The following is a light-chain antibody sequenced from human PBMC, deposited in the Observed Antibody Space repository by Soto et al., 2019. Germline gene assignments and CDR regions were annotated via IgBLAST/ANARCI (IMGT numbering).Light chain of an antibody. CDR1: QSVSSY. CDR2: DAS. V-gene: IGKV3-11*01. CDR3: LHTKQPRT. Sequence: TQGPTTLTISIGYSLTLTCRASQSVSSYLPWYQQKPGQAPKLLIYDASNRVSGVPSRFSGSGSGTEFTLTNISCVDHDVVGVYYRLHTKQPRTFGRGPKVDIK. J-gene: IGKJ4*02.